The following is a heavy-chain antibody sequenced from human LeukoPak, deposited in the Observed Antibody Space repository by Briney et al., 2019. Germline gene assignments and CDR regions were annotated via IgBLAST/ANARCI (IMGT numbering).Heavy chain of an antibody. CDR3: ARASCISSADAVW. Sequence: PGGSLRLSCAASGFSFSHYAMSWVRQAPARGLEWVSSLRGDGETFYADSVKGRFTLSSDDSRNPVYLQLNNLRVDDTAVYYCARASCISSADAVWWGQGTLVTVSS. D-gene: IGHD3-3*01. CDR1: GFSFSHYA. J-gene: IGHJ4*02. CDR2: LRGDGET. V-gene: IGHV3-23*01.